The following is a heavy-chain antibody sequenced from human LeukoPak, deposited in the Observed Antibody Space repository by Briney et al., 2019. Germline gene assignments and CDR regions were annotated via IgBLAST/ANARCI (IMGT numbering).Heavy chain of an antibody. Sequence: ASVKVSCKASGYTFTGCFIHYVRQAPGQGLEWMGWIDPNSDNIRYSETFKDRVTMTRDTSTNTAYMELSWLRSDDTAVYYCARSAYNYGYVYFDHWGQGTLVSVSS. CDR3: ARSAYNYGYVYFDH. D-gene: IGHD5-18*01. V-gene: IGHV1-2*02. CDR2: IDPNSDNI. CDR1: GYTFTGCF. J-gene: IGHJ4*02.